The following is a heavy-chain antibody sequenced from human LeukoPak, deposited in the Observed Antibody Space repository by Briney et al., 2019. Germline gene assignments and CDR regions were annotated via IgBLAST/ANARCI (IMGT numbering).Heavy chain of an antibody. V-gene: IGHV3-30*02. Sequence: GGSLRLSCAASGFSFSDYAIYWVRQTPGKGLEWVAFNRYDGGNKIYADSVKGRFTISRDNSHNTVYLQMTGLRAEDTAVYYCAKDGESGIQYTQGYFDYWGQGTLVIVSS. CDR2: NRYDGGNK. J-gene: IGHJ4*02. CDR1: GFSFSDYA. D-gene: IGHD1-1*01. CDR3: AKDGESGIQYTQGYFDY.